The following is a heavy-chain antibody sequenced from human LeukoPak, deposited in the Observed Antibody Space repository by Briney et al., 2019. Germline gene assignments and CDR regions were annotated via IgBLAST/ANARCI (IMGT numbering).Heavy chain of an antibody. J-gene: IGHJ3*02. V-gene: IGHV3-48*01. CDR3: ARDGSGWKGVGAFDI. CDR2: IGSVGTTR. Sequence: GGSLRLSCAASGFTFSSYSMNWVRQAPGKGLEWVSYIGSVGTTRYYADSVRGRFTISRDNAKSSLYLQMNSLRAEDTAVYYCARDGSGWKGVGAFDIWGQGTMVTVSS. D-gene: IGHD6-19*01. CDR1: GFTFSSYS.